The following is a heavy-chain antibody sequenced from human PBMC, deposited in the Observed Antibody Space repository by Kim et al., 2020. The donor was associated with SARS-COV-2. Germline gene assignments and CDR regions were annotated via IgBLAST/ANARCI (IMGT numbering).Heavy chain of an antibody. V-gene: IGHV3-30*18. J-gene: IGHJ5*01. CDR1: GFSFTTSA. D-gene: IGHD1-1*01. CDR3: AKPTLRAYTCVPIFYS. CDR2: ISDDGSSK. Sequence: GGSLRLSCAASGFSFTTSAMNWVRQAPGKGLQWVAVISDDGSSKYYADSVKGRFSISRDNAKTTLFLQMASLRAEDTNVSDCAKPTLRAYTCVPIFYSWG.